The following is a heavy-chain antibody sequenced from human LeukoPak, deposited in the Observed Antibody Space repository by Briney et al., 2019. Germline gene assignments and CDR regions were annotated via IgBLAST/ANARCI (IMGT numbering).Heavy chain of an antibody. CDR2: ISSGGST. D-gene: IGHD1-1*01. J-gene: IGHJ1*01. Sequence: GGSLRLSCAASGLTVSSNYMSWVRQASGKWLEWVSVISSGGSTHYADSAKGRFTISRDNSKNTLYLQMNSLRAEDTGVYYCATRDADNDRGFEYRGQGTLVIVSS. CDR1: GLTVSSNY. V-gene: IGHV3-66*01. CDR3: ATRDADNDRGFEY.